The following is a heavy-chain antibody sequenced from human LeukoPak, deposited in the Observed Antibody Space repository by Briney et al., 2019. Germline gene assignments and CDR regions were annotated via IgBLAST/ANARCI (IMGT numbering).Heavy chain of an antibody. V-gene: IGHV3-64D*06. J-gene: IGHJ4*02. CDR3: VRGTGY. CDR1: GFTFSTYV. Sequence: GGSLRLSCSVSGFTFSTYVMHWVRQAPGKGLEYVSAISSNGDNTYYADSVKGRFTLSRDNSEDTLYLQMSSLRADDTAVYYCVRGTGYWGQGTLVTVSS. CDR2: ISSNGDNT.